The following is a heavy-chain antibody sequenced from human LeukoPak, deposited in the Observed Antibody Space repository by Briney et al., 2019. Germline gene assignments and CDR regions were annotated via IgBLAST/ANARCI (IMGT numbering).Heavy chain of an antibody. CDR3: ARHYSGTPYYFDY. CDR1: GGSISSYY. V-gene: IGHV4-59*08. J-gene: IGHJ4*02. CDR2: IYYSGST. Sequence: SETLSLTCSVSGGSISSYYWSWIRQPPGKGLEWIGYIYYSGSTNYNPSLKSRVTISVDTSKNQFSLKLSSVTAADTAVYYCARHYSGTPYYFDYWGQGTLVTVSS. D-gene: IGHD3-10*01.